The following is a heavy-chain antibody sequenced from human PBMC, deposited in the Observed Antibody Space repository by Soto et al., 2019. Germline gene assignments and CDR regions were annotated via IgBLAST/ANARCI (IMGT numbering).Heavy chain of an antibody. Sequence: QVQLQESGPGLVKPSETLSLTCTVSGGSISSYYWSWIRQPPGKGLEWIGYIYYSGSTNYNPSLKSRVTISVDTSKNQFSLKLSSVTAADTAVYYCARGTVVTPDAFDIWGQGTMVTVSS. CDR1: GGSISSYY. J-gene: IGHJ3*02. D-gene: IGHD2-21*02. V-gene: IGHV4-59*01. CDR2: IYYSGST. CDR3: ARGTVVTPDAFDI.